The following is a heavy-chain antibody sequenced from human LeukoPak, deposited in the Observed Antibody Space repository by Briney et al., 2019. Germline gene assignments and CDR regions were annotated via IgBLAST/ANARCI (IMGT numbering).Heavy chain of an antibody. J-gene: IGHJ4*02. CDR2: IYYSGST. V-gene: IGHV4-30-4*08. CDR3: ARTMYYYGSGMEYYFDY. D-gene: IGHD3-10*01. CDR1: GGSISSGDYY. Sequence: SETLSLTCTVSGGSISSGDYYWSWIRQPPGKGLEWSGYIYYSGSTYYNPSLKSRVTISVDTSKNQFSLKLSSVTAADTAVYYCARTMYYYGSGMEYYFDYWGQGTLVTVSS.